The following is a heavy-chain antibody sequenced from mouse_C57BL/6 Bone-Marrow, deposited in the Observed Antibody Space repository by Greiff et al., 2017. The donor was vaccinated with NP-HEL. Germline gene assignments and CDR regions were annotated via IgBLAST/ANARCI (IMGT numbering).Heavy chain of an antibody. CDR3: AREGIYYDYGYMGD. J-gene: IGHJ4*01. CDR1: GYTFTSYW. V-gene: IGHV1-72*01. CDR2: IDPNSGGN. Sequence: QVQLQQPGAEFVKPGASVKLSCKASGYTFTSYWMHWVKQRPGRGLEWIGVIDPNSGGNKYNEKFKSKANMTVDKPSSTAYMQLSSLTSEDSAVYYCAREGIYYDYGYMGDWGQGTSVTVSS. D-gene: IGHD2-4*01.